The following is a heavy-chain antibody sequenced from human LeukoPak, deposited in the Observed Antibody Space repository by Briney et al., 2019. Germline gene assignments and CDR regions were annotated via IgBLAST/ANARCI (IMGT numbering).Heavy chain of an antibody. J-gene: IGHJ6*03. CDR2: IYTSGST. D-gene: IGHD2-15*01. CDR1: GGSISSSSYY. V-gene: IGHV4-61*02. CDR3: ARGGDGVCSGGSCYSQHQYYYYYMDV. Sequence: PSETLSLTCTVSGGSISSSSYYWGWIRQPAGKGLEWIGRIYTSGSTNYNPSLKSRVTISVDTSKNQFSLKLSSVTAADTAVYYCARGGDGVCSGGSCYSQHQYYYYYMDVWGKGTTVTISS.